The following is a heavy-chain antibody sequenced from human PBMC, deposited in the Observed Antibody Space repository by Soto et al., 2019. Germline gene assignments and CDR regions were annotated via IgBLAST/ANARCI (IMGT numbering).Heavy chain of an antibody. CDR1: GGSISSYY. Sequence: SETLSLTCTVSGGSISSYYWSWIRQPPGKGLEWIGYIYYSGSTNYNPSLKSRVTISVDTSKNQFSLKLSSVTAADTAVYYCARDWIYCSGGSCYDVWFDPWGQGTLVTVSS. V-gene: IGHV4-59*01. D-gene: IGHD2-15*01. CDR3: ARDWIYCSGGSCYDVWFDP. J-gene: IGHJ5*02. CDR2: IYYSGST.